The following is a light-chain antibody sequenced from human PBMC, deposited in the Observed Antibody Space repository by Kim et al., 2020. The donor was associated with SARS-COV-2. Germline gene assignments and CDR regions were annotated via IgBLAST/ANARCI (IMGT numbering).Light chain of an antibody. Sequence: SPWERATLSWRASQSVSRSLAWYQQKPGQAPRLLIYGASTRATGIPARFSGGGSGTEFTLIISSLQSENFAVYYCQQYNNWTPWTFGQGTKVDIK. CDR2: GAS. V-gene: IGKV3-15*01. CDR3: QQYNNWTPWT. J-gene: IGKJ1*01. CDR1: QSVSRS.